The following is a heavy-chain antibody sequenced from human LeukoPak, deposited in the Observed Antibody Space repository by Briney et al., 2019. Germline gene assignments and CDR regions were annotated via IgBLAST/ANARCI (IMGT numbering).Heavy chain of an antibody. CDR3: AKAPVTTCRGAFCYPFDY. D-gene: IGHD2-15*01. CDR1: GYSFTSYW. V-gene: IGHV3-23*01. J-gene: IGHJ4*02. Sequence: GESLKISCKGSGYSFTSYWIGWVRQAPGKGLEWVSAISDTGNTYHADSVKGRFTISRDSSKNTLFLQMNRLRPEDAAVYYCAKAPVTTCRGAFCYPFDYWGLGTLVTVSS. CDR2: ISDTGNT.